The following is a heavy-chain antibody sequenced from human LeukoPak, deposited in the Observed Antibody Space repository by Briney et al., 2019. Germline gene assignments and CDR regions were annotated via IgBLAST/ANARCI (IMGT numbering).Heavy chain of an antibody. Sequence: SETLSLTCTVSGGSISSGSYYWSWIRQPAGKGLEWIGRIYTSGSTNYNPSLKSRVTISVDTSKNQFSLKLSSVTAADTAVYYCARDRYSSSSGDAFDIWGQGTMVTVSS. D-gene: IGHD6-6*01. J-gene: IGHJ3*02. V-gene: IGHV4-61*02. CDR2: IYTSGST. CDR3: ARDRYSSSSGDAFDI. CDR1: GGSISSGSYY.